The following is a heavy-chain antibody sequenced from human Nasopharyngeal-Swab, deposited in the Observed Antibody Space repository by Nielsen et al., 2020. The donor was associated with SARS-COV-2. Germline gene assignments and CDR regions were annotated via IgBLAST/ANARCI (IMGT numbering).Heavy chain of an antibody. D-gene: IGHD2-2*01. CDR1: GGSFSGYY. V-gene: IGHV4-34*01. CDR3: ARGRLTSRTLGWFDP. J-gene: IGHJ5*02. CDR2: INHSRST. Sequence: SETLSLTCAVYGGSFSGYYWSWIRQPPGKGLEWIGEINHSRSTNYNPSLKSRVTISVDTSQNQFSLKLSSVTAADTAVYYCARGRLTSRTLGWFDPWGQGTLVTVSS.